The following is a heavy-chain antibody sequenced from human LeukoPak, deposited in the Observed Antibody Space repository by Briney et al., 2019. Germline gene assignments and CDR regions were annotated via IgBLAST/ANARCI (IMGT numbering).Heavy chain of an antibody. CDR3: ARESYSSSWND. CDR1: GYTFTGYY. D-gene: IGHD6-13*01. Sequence: ASVKVSCKASGYTFTGYYMHWVRQAPGQGLEWMGWINPNSGGTNYAQKFQGWVTMTRDTTISTAYMELSRLRSDDTAVYYCARESYSSSWNDWGQGTLVTVSS. CDR2: INPNSGGT. J-gene: IGHJ4*02. V-gene: IGHV1-2*04.